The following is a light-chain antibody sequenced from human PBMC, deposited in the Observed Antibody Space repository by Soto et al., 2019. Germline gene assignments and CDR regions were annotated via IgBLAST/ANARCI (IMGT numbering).Light chain of an antibody. J-gene: IGLJ1*01. CDR1: SSDIGGYYY. V-gene: IGLV2-14*01. Sequence: QSALTQPASVSGSPGQSITISCTGTSSDIGGYYYVSWYQHHPGKDPKLMISQVSNRPSGVSNRFSGSKSGNTASLTISGLQAEDEADYFCSSYSSSSTFYVFGAGTKVTVL. CDR2: QVS. CDR3: SSYSSSSTFYV.